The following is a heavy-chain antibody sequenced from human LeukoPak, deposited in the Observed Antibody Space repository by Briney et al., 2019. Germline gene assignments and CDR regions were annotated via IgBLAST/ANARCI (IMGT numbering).Heavy chain of an antibody. CDR3: AKCFYGDYLRGPFQH. J-gene: IGHJ1*01. Sequence: PGGSLRLSCAASGFTFSSYAMSWVRQAPGKGLEWVSAISGSGGSTYYADSVKGRFTISRDNSKNTLYLQMNSLRAEDTAVYYCAKCFYGDYLRGPFQHWGQGTLVTVSS. CDR1: GFTFSSYA. V-gene: IGHV3-23*01. CDR2: ISGSGGST. D-gene: IGHD4-17*01.